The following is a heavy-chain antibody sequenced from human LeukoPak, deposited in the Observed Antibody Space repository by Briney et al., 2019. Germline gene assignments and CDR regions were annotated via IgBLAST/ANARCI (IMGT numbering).Heavy chain of an antibody. J-gene: IGHJ4*02. CDR3: ARSPNSAAGLDY. CDR2: IYYSGST. Sequence: PSETLSLTCTVSGGSISSYYWSWIRQPPGKGLEWIGYIYYSGSTNYNPSLKSRVTISVDTSKNQFSLKLSSVTAADTAVYYCARSPNSAAGLDYWGQGTLVTVSS. V-gene: IGHV4-59*08. CDR1: GGSISSYY. D-gene: IGHD6-13*01.